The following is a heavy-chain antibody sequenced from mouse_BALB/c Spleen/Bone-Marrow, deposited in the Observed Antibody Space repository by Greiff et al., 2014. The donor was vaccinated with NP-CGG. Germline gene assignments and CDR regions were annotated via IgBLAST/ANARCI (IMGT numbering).Heavy chain of an antibody. CDR1: GYTFTSYW. D-gene: IGHD1-1*01. J-gene: IGHJ4*01. CDR2: IYPGSGNT. CDR3: TRREDFYGSPGVYYAMDY. V-gene: IGHV1S22*01. Sequence: LQQSGSELVRPGASVKLSCKASGYTFTSYWMHWVKQRPGQGLEWIGNIYPGSGNTNYDEKFKNKATLTIDTSSSTAYMQLSSLTSEDSAVYYCTRREDFYGSPGVYYAMDYWGQGTSVTVSS.